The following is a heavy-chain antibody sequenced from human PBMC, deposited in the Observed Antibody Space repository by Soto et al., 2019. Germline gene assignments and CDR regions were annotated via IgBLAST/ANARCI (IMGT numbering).Heavy chain of an antibody. D-gene: IGHD6-13*01. CDR1: GFTFSSYA. V-gene: IGHV3-23*01. J-gene: IGHJ4*02. CDR3: AKDHCGGDSSRWYR. CDR2: ISGSGGST. Sequence: SLRLSCAASGFTFSSYAMSWVRQAPGRGLEWVSAISGSGGSTYYADSVEGRFTISRDNSKNTLYLQMNSLRAEDTAVYYCAKDHCGGDSSRWYRWGQGTLVTVSS.